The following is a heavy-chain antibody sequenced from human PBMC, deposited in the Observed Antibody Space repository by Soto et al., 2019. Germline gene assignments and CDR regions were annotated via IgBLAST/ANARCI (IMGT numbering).Heavy chain of an antibody. Sequence: SVKVSCKASGGTFSRYTISWVRQAPGQGLEWMGRIIPILGIANYAQKFQGRVTITADKSTSTAYMELSSLRSEDTAVYYCASFGGYSYGQFDYWGQGTLVTVSS. CDR1: GGTFSRYT. V-gene: IGHV1-69*02. D-gene: IGHD5-18*01. J-gene: IGHJ4*02. CDR2: IIPILGIA. CDR3: ASFGGYSYGQFDY.